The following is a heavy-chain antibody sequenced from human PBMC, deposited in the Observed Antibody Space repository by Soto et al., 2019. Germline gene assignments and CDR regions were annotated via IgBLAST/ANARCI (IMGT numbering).Heavy chain of an antibody. CDR3: ARGLDYDSSGYFFDY. CDR2: VWYNGINK. CDR1: GFTFSSYG. J-gene: IGHJ4*02. V-gene: IGHV3-33*01. D-gene: IGHD3-22*01. Sequence: LRLSCAASGFTFSSYGMHWVRQAPGKGLEWVAAVWYNGINKYYADSVKGRFTISRDNSKNTLYLQMNSLRAEDTAVYFCARGLDYDSSGYFFDYWGQGTLVTVSS.